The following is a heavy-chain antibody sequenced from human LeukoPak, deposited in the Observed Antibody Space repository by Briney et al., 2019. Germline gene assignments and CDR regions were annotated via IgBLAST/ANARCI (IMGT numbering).Heavy chain of an antibody. V-gene: IGHV3-53*01. Sequence: GGSLRLSCAASGFTVNSSYINWVRQAPGKGLEWVSVIYSGGSTYYADSVKGRFTISRDNSKNTLYLQMNSLRAEDTAVYYCAKDLGSSGYYHFDYWGQGTLVTVSS. J-gene: IGHJ4*02. CDR2: IYSGGST. CDR3: AKDLGSSGYYHFDY. D-gene: IGHD3-22*01. CDR1: GFTVNSSY.